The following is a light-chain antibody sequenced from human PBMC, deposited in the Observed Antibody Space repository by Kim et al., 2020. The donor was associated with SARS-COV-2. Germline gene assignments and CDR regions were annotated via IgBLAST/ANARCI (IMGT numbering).Light chain of an antibody. Sequence: RGERATRTWRARQSVISDLAWYQRKPGQAPRLLINGASTRATGIPARFSGSGSETEFTLTISSLLSEDFAVYYCQQYNNWPYTSGQGTKLQIK. J-gene: IGKJ2*01. CDR3: QQYNNWPYT. V-gene: IGKV3-15*01. CDR2: GAS. CDR1: QSVISD.